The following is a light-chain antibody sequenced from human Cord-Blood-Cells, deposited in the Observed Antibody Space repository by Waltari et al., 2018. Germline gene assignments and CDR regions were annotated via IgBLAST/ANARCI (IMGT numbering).Light chain of an antibody. Sequence: DIQMNQSTSSLSASVGDRVTLTCQASQDISNYLNWYQQKPGKAPKLLIYDASNLETGVPSRFSGSGSGTDFTFTISSLQPEDIATYYCQQYDNLPAYTFGQGTKLEIK. V-gene: IGKV1-33*01. CDR3: QQYDNLPAYT. J-gene: IGKJ2*01. CDR2: DAS. CDR1: QDISNY.